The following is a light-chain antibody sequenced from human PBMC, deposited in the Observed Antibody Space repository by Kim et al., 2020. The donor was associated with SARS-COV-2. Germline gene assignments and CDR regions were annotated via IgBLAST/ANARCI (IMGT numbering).Light chain of an antibody. V-gene: IGLV3-1*01. J-gene: IGLJ1*01. CDR1: KLGDKY. CDR3: QAWDSNTLNV. Sequence: VAPGQTASITCSGDKLGDKYACWYQQKQGQSPVLVIYQDTKRPSGIPERFSGSNSGNTATLTISGTQAMDEADYYCQAWDSNTLNVFGTGTKVTVL. CDR2: QDT.